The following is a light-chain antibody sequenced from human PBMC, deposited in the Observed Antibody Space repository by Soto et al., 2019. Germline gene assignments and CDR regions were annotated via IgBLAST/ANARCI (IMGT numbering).Light chain of an antibody. CDR2: KAS. Sequence: DIQMTQSPSTLSGSVGDRVTITCRARQTISSWLAWYQQKPGKAPKLLIYKASTLKSGVPSRFSGSGSGTEFTLTMSSLQPDDFATYYCQHYNSYSEAFGHGTKVEL. J-gene: IGKJ1*01. V-gene: IGKV1-5*03. CDR3: QHYNSYSEA. CDR1: QTISSW.